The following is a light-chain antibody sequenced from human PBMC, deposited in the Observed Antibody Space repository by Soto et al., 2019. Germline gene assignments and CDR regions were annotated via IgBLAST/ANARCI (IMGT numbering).Light chain of an antibody. CDR2: GAS. CDR1: PSVSSN. CDR3: QQYNNWPLLT. J-gene: IGKJ4*01. Sequence: EIVMTQSPATLSVSPGERATLSCRASPSVSSNLAWYQQKPGQAPRLLIYGASTRPTGIPARFSGSGSGTEFTLPISSLQSEDLAVYYGQQYNNWPLLTFGGGTKVEIK. V-gene: IGKV3-15*01.